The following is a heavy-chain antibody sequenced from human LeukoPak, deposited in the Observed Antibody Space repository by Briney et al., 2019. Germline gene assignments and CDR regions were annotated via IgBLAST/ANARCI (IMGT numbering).Heavy chain of an antibody. J-gene: IGHJ5*02. CDR2: IYPGDSDT. CDR3: ARQESGAYRNWFDP. V-gene: IGHV5-51*01. CDR1: GYTFTSYQ. Sequence: GESLKISCEGSGYTFTSYQIDWVRQMPGKGLEWMGIIYPGDSDTKHSPSFQGQVTMSADKSIRTAYQQCSSLKASDTAMYYCARQESGAYRNWFDPWGQGTLVTVSS. D-gene: IGHD1-26*01.